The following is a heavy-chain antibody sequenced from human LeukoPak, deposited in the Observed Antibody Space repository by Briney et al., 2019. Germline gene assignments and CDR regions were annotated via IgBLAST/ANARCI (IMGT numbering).Heavy chain of an antibody. CDR1: GYTFSDNY. CDR2: INHDSGGT. D-gene: IGHD2-21*02. V-gene: IGHV1-2*02. Sequence: ASVKVSFKASGYTFSDNYIHWVRQAPGQGLEWMGWINHDSGGTNYGENFQGRVTLTRDTSISRAYMDLSSLISDDTAVYYCARGFMRVTAFDIWGQGTMVTVSS. J-gene: IGHJ3*02. CDR3: ARGFMRVTAFDI.